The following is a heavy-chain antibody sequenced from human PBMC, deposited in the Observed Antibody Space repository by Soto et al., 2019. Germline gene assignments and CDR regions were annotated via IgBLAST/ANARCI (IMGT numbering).Heavy chain of an antibody. CDR3: ARDGDSSSWFERGYYYYYGMDV. CDR2: INPNSGGT. V-gene: IGHV1-2*04. D-gene: IGHD6-13*01. Sequence: ASVKVSCKASGYTFTGYYMHWVRQAPGQGLEWMGWINPNSGGTNYAQKFQGWVTMTRDTSISTAYMELSRLRSDDTAVYYCARDGDSSSWFERGYYYYYGMDVWGQGTTVTVSS. CDR1: GYTFTGYY. J-gene: IGHJ6*02.